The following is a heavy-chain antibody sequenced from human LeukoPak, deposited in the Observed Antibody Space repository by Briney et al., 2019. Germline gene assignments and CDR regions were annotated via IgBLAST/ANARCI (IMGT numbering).Heavy chain of an antibody. D-gene: IGHD3-10*01. Sequence: SETLSLTCAVYGGSFSGYYWSWIRQPPGKGLEWIEEINHSGSTNYNPSLKSRVTISVDTSKNQFSLKLSSVTAADTAVYYCARLPKNMVRGTYFDYWGQGTLVTVSS. J-gene: IGHJ4*02. CDR3: ARLPKNMVRGTYFDY. V-gene: IGHV4-34*01. CDR2: INHSGST. CDR1: GGSFSGYY.